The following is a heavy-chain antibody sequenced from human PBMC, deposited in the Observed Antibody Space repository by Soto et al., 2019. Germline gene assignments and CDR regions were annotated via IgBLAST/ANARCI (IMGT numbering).Heavy chain of an antibody. CDR2: IYATGTT. V-gene: IGHV4-39*07. CDR1: GGSISGSSFY. Sequence: PSETLSLTCAVSGGSISGSSFYWGWIRQPPEKGLEWIGRIYATGTTDYNPSLKSRVMMSVDTSKKQFSLKLRSVTAADTAVYYCVRDGTKTLRDWFDPWGQGISVTVSS. J-gene: IGHJ5*02. CDR3: VRDGTKTLRDWFDP. D-gene: IGHD1-1*01.